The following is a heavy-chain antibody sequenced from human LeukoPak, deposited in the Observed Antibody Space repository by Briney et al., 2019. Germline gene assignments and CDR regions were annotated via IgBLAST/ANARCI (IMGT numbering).Heavy chain of an antibody. Sequence: GGSLRLSCAASGFTFSFYAMSWVRQTPGKGLEWVAFIRYDGSNKYYADSVKGRFTISRDNSKNTLYLQMNSLRAEDTAVYYCAKQGLAAAGTALDSWGQGTLVTVSS. J-gene: IGHJ4*02. CDR1: GFTFSFYA. CDR3: AKQGLAAAGTALDS. CDR2: IRYDGSNK. V-gene: IGHV3-30*02. D-gene: IGHD6-13*01.